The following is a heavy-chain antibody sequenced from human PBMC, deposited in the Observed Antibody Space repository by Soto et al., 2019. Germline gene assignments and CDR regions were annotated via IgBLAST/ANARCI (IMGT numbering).Heavy chain of an antibody. Sequence: QLQLQESGPGLVKPSETLSLTCTVSGDSVTISDYYWGWIRQPPGKGLEWIGSIHYSGSTYYNPSLKSRATISGDTSKKHFSLKLSSVTAADAAVYYCAAHDSGGYYAEYWGQGTLVTVSA. CDR2: IHYSGST. D-gene: IGHD3-22*01. CDR1: GDSVTISDYY. CDR3: AAHDSGGYYAEY. J-gene: IGHJ4*02. V-gene: IGHV4-39*02.